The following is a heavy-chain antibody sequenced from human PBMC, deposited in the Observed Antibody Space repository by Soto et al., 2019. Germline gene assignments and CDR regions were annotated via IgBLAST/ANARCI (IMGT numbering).Heavy chain of an antibody. CDR1: GFTFMTST. Sequence: QMQLVQSGPEVKKPGTSVKVSCKASGFTFMTSTVQWVRQARGQRLELVGWIVVDSGNTNYAQKLPDRLTITRDMFTSTAYMELSSLTSEGTAVYYGAARTSPFYYAMGVWGQGTSDTVSS. J-gene: IGHJ6*02. CDR2: IVVDSGNT. V-gene: IGHV1-58*01. CDR3: AARTSPFYYAMGV.